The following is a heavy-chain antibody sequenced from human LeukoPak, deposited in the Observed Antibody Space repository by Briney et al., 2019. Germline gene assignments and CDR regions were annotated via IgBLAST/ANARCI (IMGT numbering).Heavy chain of an antibody. J-gene: IGHJ3*02. V-gene: IGHV3-23*01. D-gene: IGHD6-13*01. CDR2: ISGSGGST. CDR1: GFTFSSYA. CDR3: ATTYSSSWYPDAFDI. Sequence: GGSLRLSCAASGFTFSSYAMSWVRQAPGKGLEWVSAISGSGGSTYYADSVKGRFTISRDNSKNTLYLRMNSLRAEDTAVYYCATTYSSSWYPDAFDIWGQGTMVTVSS.